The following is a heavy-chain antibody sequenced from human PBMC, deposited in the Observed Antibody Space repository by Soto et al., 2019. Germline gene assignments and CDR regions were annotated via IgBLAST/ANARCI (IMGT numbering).Heavy chain of an antibody. CDR3: ARDKGGAALKGSGMDV. D-gene: IGHD2-8*01. CDR1: GGSIGSRDYY. Sequence: QVQMRQSGPGLVKPSQTLSLKCSVSGGSIGSRDYYWSWIRQHPEKGLEWIGSIYYNGNTDYNPSLXGXPXIXXAASMNEFSLKLTSVTAADTAVYYCARDKGGAALKGSGMDVWGQGTTVTVS. V-gene: IGHV4-31*02. J-gene: IGHJ6*02. CDR2: IYYNGNT.